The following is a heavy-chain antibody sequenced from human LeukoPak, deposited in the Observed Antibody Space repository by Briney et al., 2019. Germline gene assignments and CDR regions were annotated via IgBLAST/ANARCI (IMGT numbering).Heavy chain of an antibody. CDR2: ITSDGSTT. Sequence: GGSLRLSCAASGFTFSNYWMQWVRQAPGKGLVWVSHITSDGSTTTYADSVKGRFTTSRDNAKNTLYLQMSSLRAEDTAVYYCVRDNYGVDYWGLGTLVTVSS. CDR3: VRDNYGVDY. CDR1: GFTFSNYW. V-gene: IGHV3-74*01. D-gene: IGHD4-11*01. J-gene: IGHJ4*02.